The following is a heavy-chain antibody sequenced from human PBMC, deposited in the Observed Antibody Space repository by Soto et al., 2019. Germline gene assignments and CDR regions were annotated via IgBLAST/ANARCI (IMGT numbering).Heavy chain of an antibody. CDR1: GGSFSGYY. CDR2: INHSGST. CDR3: ARGRRGYWVY. D-gene: IGHD3-22*01. V-gene: IGHV4-34*01. Sequence: SETLSLTCAVYGGSFSGYYWSWIRQPPGKGLEWIGEINHSGSTNYNPSLKSRVTISVDTSKNQFSLKLSSVTAADTAVYYCARGRRGYWVYWGQGTLVTVSS. J-gene: IGHJ4*02.